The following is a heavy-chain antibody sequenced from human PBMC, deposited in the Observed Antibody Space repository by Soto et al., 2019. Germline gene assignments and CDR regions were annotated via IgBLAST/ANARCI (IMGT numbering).Heavy chain of an antibody. J-gene: IGHJ4*02. CDR3: ARATYDILTGYYRDIDY. D-gene: IGHD3-9*01. CDR2: MNPNSGNT. CDR1: GYTFTSYD. Sequence: ASVKVSCKASGYTFTSYDINWVRQATGQGLEWMGWMNPNSGNTGYAQKFQGRVTMTSNTSISTAYMERSSLRSEDTAVYYCARATYDILTGYYRDIDYWGQGTLVTVSS. V-gene: IGHV1-8*01.